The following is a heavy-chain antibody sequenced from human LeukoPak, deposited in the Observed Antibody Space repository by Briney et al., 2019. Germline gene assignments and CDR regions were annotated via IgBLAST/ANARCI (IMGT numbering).Heavy chain of an antibody. D-gene: IGHD3-10*01. V-gene: IGHV3-30*02. CDR3: AKDRVWTMVRGVGS. Sequence: PGGSLRLSCAASGFTFSSYGMHWVRQAPGKGLEWVAFIRYDGSNKYYADSVKGRFTISRDNSKNTLYLQMNSLRAEDTAVYYCAKDRVWTMVRGVGSWGQGTLVTVSS. CDR2: IRYDGSNK. J-gene: IGHJ4*02. CDR1: GFTFSSYG.